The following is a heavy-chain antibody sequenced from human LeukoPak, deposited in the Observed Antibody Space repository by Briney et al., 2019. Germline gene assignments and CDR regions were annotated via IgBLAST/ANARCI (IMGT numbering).Heavy chain of an antibody. D-gene: IGHD3-3*01. Sequence: KSSETLSLTCAVYGESFSGYYWSWIRQPPGKGLEWIGEINHSGSTNYNPSLKSRVTISVDTSKNQFSLKLSSVTAADTAVYYCARGRRVDFWSGYRKTYYFDYWGQGTLVTVSS. CDR3: ARGRRVDFWSGYRKTYYFDY. CDR1: GESFSGYY. J-gene: IGHJ4*02. V-gene: IGHV4-34*01. CDR2: INHSGST.